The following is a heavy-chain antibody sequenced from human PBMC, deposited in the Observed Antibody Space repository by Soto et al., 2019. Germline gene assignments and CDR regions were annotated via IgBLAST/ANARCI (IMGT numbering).Heavy chain of an antibody. Sequence: QVQLVESGGDVVQPGRSLRLSCAASGFTFSNYGMHWVRQAPGKGLEWVAVIWFDGSDKKYADSVKGRFTISRDNSKKTLFLQMDSLRVEDTAVYYCARDQGVDSSWLEFDPWGQGPLVTVSS. CDR2: IWFDGSDK. D-gene: IGHD6-13*01. J-gene: IGHJ5*02. CDR1: GFTFSNYG. CDR3: ARDQGVDSSWLEFDP. V-gene: IGHV3-33*01.